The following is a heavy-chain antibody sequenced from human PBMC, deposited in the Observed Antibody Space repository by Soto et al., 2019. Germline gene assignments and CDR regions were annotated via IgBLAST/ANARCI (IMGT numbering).Heavy chain of an antibody. CDR1: GGSIGNYF. CDR3: TRGSRNSGWRPDS. CDR2: VFSTGST. D-gene: IGHD6-19*01. V-gene: IGHV4-59*13. J-gene: IGHJ4*02. Sequence: SETLSLTCTVSGGSIGNYFWSWIRQPPGKGLEWIGYVFSTGSTMYSPSLKSRVTISVDTFNNQFFLNLISVTAADPAIYYGTRGSRNSGWRPDSWGPGTLVTVSS.